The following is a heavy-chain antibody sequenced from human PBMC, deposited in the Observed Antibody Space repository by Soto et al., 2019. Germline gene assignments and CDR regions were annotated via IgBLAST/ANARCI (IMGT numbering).Heavy chain of an antibody. J-gene: IGHJ2*01. Sequence: QLQLQESGPGLVKPSETLSLTCTVSGGSISSSRYYWGWVRQPPGKGLEFTGSIYYSGSTYYNPSLQRRATISVDTSKNQFSLKLSSVTAADTAVFYCARGYCSSTSCYATGSFDLWGRGTLVTVSS. CDR1: GGSISSSRYY. CDR2: IYYSGST. V-gene: IGHV4-39*01. D-gene: IGHD2-2*01. CDR3: ARGYCSSTSCYATGSFDL.